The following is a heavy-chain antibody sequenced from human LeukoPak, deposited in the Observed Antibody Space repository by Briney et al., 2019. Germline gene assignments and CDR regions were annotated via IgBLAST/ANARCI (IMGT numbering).Heavy chain of an antibody. CDR1: GFTFSDYY. J-gene: IGHJ3*02. CDR2: ISSSGSTI. Sequence: GGSLRLSCAASGFTFSDYYMSWIRQAPGKGLEWVSYISSSGSTIYYADSVKGRFTISRDNAKNSLYLQMNSLRAEDTAVYYCAREPRLVVVVAVTPNDAFDIWGQGTMVTVSS. D-gene: IGHD2-15*01. CDR3: AREPRLVVVVAVTPNDAFDI. V-gene: IGHV3-11*04.